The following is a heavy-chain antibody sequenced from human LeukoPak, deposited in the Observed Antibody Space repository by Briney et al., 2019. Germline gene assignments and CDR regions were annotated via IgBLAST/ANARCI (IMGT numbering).Heavy chain of an antibody. Sequence: GASVKVSCKASGYTFTSYGISWVRQAPGQGLEWMGWISAYNGNTNYAQKLQGRVTMTTDTSTSTAYMELRSLRSDDTAVYYCARDIAGYYYGSGSSTFDYWGQGTLVTVSS. D-gene: IGHD3-10*01. V-gene: IGHV1-18*01. CDR3: ARDIAGYYYGSGSSTFDY. CDR2: ISAYNGNT. CDR1: GYTFTSYG. J-gene: IGHJ4*02.